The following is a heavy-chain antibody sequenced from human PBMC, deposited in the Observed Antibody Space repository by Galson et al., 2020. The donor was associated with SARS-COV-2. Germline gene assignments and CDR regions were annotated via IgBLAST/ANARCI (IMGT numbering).Heavy chain of an antibody. CDR2: IIPIFGST. V-gene: IGHV1-69*01. CDR1: GGTFTNYA. J-gene: IGHJ5*02. D-gene: IGHD3-10*01. CDR3: ATLVRENINRGWFDP. Sequence: KISCRASGGTFTNYAITWVRQAPGQGLEWMGGIIPIFGSTYYAQKFQGRLTITADQSRSTAFMQLSSLRSEDTAVYYCATLVRENINRGWFDPWGQGTLVTVSS.